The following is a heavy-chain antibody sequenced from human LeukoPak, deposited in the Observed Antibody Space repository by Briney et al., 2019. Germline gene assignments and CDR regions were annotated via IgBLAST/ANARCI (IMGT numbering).Heavy chain of an antibody. CDR2: ISGSGGDT. V-gene: IGHV3-23*01. CDR3: AKDPHFFYYFDMDA. Sequence: PGGPLRLSCAASGFSFSDYAMSWVRQAPGKGLEWVSAISGSGGDTYFADSVKGRFTISRDNSKRSVFLQMDSLRAEDTGVYYCAKDPHFFYYFDMDAWGNGTTVTVSS. CDR1: GFSFSDYA. J-gene: IGHJ6*03.